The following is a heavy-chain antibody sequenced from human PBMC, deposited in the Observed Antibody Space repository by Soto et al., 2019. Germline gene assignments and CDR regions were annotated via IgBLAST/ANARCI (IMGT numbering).Heavy chain of an antibody. CDR2: ISSSSGYI. Sequence: EVQLVESGGGLVKPGGSLRLSCAASGFTFSSYSMNWVRQAPGKGLEWVSSISSSSGYIYYADSVKGRFTISRDNAKNSLYLQMNSLRAEDTAVYYCARDSRITGRGGMAVWGQGTTVTVPS. D-gene: IGHD1-20*01. V-gene: IGHV3-21*01. CDR3: ARDSRITGRGGMAV. CDR1: GFTFSSYS. J-gene: IGHJ6*02.